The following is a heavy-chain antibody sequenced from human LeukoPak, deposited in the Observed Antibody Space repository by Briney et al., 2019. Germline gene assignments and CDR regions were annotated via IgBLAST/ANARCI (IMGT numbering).Heavy chain of an antibody. D-gene: IGHD3-22*01. V-gene: IGHV3-30*18. Sequence: GGSLRLSCAASGFTFSSYGMHWVRQAPGKGQEWVAVISYDGSNKYYANSVKGRFTISRDNSKNTLYLQMNSLRAEDTAVYYCAKDGLHHSNGPGWGMDVWGQGTTVTVSS. CDR2: ISYDGSNK. CDR1: GFTFSSYG. CDR3: AKDGLHHSNGPGWGMDV. J-gene: IGHJ6*02.